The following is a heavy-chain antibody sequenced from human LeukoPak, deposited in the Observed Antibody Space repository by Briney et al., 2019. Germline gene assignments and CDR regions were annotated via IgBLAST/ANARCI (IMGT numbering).Heavy chain of an antibody. CDR3: VRQPPGVYDTTQNWFDP. J-gene: IGHJ5*02. V-gene: IGHV5-10-1*01. Sequence: GESLKISCKGSGYIFTNYWITWVRQVPGKGLEWMGRIAPSDSYTNYNPSFEGHVTMSVEKSITTVYLQWSSLKASDTAMYYCVRQPPGVYDTTQNWFDPWGQGTLVTVSS. CDR1: GYIFTNYW. D-gene: IGHD3-22*01. CDR2: IAPSDSYT.